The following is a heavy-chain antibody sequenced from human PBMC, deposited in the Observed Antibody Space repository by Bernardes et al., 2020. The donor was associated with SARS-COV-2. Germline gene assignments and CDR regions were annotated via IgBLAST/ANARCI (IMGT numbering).Heavy chain of an antibody. CDR3: ATHDYGDYGTAGDY. CDR2: IYYSGST. Sequence: SETLSLTCTVSGGSISSYYWSWIRQPPGKGLEWIGYIYYSGSTNYNPSLKSRVTISVDTSKNQFSLKLSSVTAADTAVYYCATHDYGDYGTAGDYWGQGTLVTVSS. D-gene: IGHD4-17*01. J-gene: IGHJ4*02. CDR1: GGSISSYY. V-gene: IGHV4-59*08.